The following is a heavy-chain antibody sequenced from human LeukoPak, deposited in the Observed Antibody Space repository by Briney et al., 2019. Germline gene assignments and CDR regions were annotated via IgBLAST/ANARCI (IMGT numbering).Heavy chain of an antibody. V-gene: IGHV1-8*03. D-gene: IGHD2-15*01. CDR3: ARGRRGYCSGDSCLEYFQH. Sequence: ASVKVSCKASGYTFTRYDINWVRQATGQGLEWMGWMNPNSGNTGYAQKFQGRVTITRSTSISTAYMELSSLRSEDTAVYYCARGRRGYCSGDSCLEYFQHWGQGTLVTVSS. CDR2: MNPNSGNT. CDR1: GYTFTRYD. J-gene: IGHJ1*01.